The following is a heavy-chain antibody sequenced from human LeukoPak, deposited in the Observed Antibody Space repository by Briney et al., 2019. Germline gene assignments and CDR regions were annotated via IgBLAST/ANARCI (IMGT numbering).Heavy chain of an antibody. CDR1: GFTLSSYE. D-gene: IGHD6-13*01. Sequence: VGSLRLSCAASGFTLSSYEMNWVRLAPGKGLEGVSYISRTGNSIYYADSVKGRFTISRDSAKNSLYLQMNSLRAEDTAVYYCARGPYSSNWYVDYWGQGTLVTVAS. V-gene: IGHV3-48*03. CDR3: ARGPYSSNWYVDY. CDR2: ISRTGNSI. J-gene: IGHJ4*02.